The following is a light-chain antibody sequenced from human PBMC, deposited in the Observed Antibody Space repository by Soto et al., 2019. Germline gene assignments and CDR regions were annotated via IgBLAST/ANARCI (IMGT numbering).Light chain of an antibody. Sequence: QSALTQPASVSGSPGQSITISCTGTSSDVGSHNVVSWYQQHPGKAPKLMIYEGSKRPSGVSNRFSGSKSGNTASLTISGLQAEDEADYYCCSYAISGTSRVFGGGTKVTVL. CDR3: CSYAISGTSRV. V-gene: IGLV2-23*01. CDR2: EGS. CDR1: SSDVGSHNV. J-gene: IGLJ2*01.